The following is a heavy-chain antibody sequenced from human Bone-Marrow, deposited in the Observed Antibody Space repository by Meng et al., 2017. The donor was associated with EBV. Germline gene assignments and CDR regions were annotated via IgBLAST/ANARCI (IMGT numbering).Heavy chain of an antibody. J-gene: IGHJ5*02. CDR3: AKDSYSSSWRWFDP. CDR1: GFTFDDYT. Sequence: EVQLVGSGGVVVPAGGSLRLSCAASGFTFDDYTMHWVRQAPGKGLEWVSLISWDGGSTYYADSVKGRFTISRDNSKNSLYLQMNSLRTEDTALYYCAKDSYSSSWRWFDPWGQGTLVTVSS. CDR2: ISWDGGST. V-gene: IGHV3-43*01. D-gene: IGHD6-13*01.